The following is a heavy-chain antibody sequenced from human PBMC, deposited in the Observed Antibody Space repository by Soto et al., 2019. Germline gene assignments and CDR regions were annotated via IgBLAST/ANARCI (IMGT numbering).Heavy chain of an antibody. CDR3: ARISSSSWYNWFDP. J-gene: IGHJ5*02. V-gene: IGHV4-59*08. CDR1: GDSVTSHY. D-gene: IGHD6-13*01. Sequence: PSATLSLTCSFSGDSVTSHYLTWIRQSPGKGLEWIGYIYYSGSTNYNPSLKSRVTISVDTFKNQFSLKLSSVTAADTAVYYCARISSSSWYNWFDPWGQGTLVTVSS. CDR2: IYYSGST.